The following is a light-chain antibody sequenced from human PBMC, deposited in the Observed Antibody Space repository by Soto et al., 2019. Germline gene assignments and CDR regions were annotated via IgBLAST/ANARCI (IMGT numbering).Light chain of an antibody. CDR3: QQDGSSPIT. Sequence: VLPQSLGTLSLNPGEGATLSCRASQSVSSSYLAWYQQKPGQAPRLLIYGASSRATGIPDRFSGSGSGTDFTLTISILEPEDLTVYCCQQDGSSPITFGQVTRLEIK. CDR2: GAS. CDR1: QSVSSSY. J-gene: IGKJ5*01. V-gene: IGKV3-20*01.